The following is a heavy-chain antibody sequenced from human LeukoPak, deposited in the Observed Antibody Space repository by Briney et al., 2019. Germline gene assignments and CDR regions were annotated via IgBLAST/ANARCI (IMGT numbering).Heavy chain of an antibody. J-gene: IGHJ4*02. Sequence: GGSLRLSCEDSGFTFRSYEMNWVRQAPGKGLEWIAYLSSSGSAFSYADSVKGRFTIARDNAKNSVYLEMNSLRADDTAVYYCANVYGSGGGDYWGQGTLVTVSS. CDR3: ANVYGSGGGDY. D-gene: IGHD3-10*01. CDR1: GFTFRSYE. V-gene: IGHV3-48*03. CDR2: LSSSGSAF.